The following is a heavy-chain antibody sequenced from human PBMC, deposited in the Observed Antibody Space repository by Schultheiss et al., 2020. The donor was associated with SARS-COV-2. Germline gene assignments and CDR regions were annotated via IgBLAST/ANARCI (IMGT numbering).Heavy chain of an antibody. CDR3: ARDREWYVLQAGYYYYGMDV. CDR1: GGSVSSGSYY. V-gene: IGHV4-61*01. J-gene: IGHJ6*02. Sequence: SETLSLTCTVSGGSVSSGSYYWSWIRQPPGKGLEWIGYIYYSGSTNYNPSLKSRVTISVDTSKNQFSLKLSSVTAADTAVYYCARDREWYVLQAGYYYYGMDVWGQGTTVTVSS. CDR2: IYYSGST. D-gene: IGHD3-3*01.